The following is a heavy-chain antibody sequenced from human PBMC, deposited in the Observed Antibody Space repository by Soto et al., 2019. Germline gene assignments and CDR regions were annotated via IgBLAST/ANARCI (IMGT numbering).Heavy chain of an antibody. CDR3: AKGGFDDYDFWSGYYLLYFDL. CDR2: ISGSGGST. V-gene: IGHV3-23*01. Sequence: GGSLRLSCAASGFTFSSYAMSWVRQAPGKGLEWVSAISGSGGSTYYADSVKGRFTISRDNSKNTLYLQMNSLRAEDTAVYYCAKGGFDDYDFWSGYYLLYFDLWGRGTLVTVSS. J-gene: IGHJ2*01. CDR1: GFTFSSYA. D-gene: IGHD3-3*01.